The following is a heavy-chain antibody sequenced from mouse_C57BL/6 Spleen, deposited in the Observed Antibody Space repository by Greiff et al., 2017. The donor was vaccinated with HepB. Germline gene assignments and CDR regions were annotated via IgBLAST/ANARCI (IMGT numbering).Heavy chain of an antibody. CDR2: ISDGGSYT. CDR3: ARRGYYGSSGGYWYFDV. V-gene: IGHV5-4*03. D-gene: IGHD1-1*01. J-gene: IGHJ1*03. Sequence: DVNLVESGGGLVKPGGSLKLSCAASGFTFSSYAMSWVRQTPEKRLEWVATISDGGSYTYYPDNVKGRFTISRDNAKNNLYLQMSHLKSEDTAMYYCARRGYYGSSGGYWYFDVWGTRTTVTVSS. CDR1: GFTFSSYA.